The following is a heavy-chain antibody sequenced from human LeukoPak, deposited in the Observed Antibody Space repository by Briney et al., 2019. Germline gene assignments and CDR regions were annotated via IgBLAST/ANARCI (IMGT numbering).Heavy chain of an antibody. V-gene: IGHV4-59*01. Sequence: SETLSLTCTVSGDSISSSYWSWIRQPPGKGLEWIGYIYYRGTTNYNPSLKSRVIISVDTSKNQFSLKLSSVTAADTAVYYCARYDSSDQYYDYWGPGTLVTVSS. CDR1: GDSISSSY. D-gene: IGHD3-22*01. CDR2: IYYRGTT. CDR3: ARYDSSDQYYDY. J-gene: IGHJ4*02.